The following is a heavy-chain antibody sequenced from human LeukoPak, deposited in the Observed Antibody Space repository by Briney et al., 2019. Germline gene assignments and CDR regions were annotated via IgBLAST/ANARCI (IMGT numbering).Heavy chain of an antibody. CDR3: ASGPSYSGSNEYFDS. D-gene: IGHD1-26*01. CDR1: GYTFSSYT. V-gene: IGHV7-4-1*02. Sequence: ASVKVSCKASGYTFSSYTMNWVRQAPGQGLEWMGWINTNTGNPTYAQDYTGRFVFSLDTSVSATYLQISRLKAEDTAVYYCASGPSYSGSNEYFDSWGQGTLVTVSS. CDR2: INTNTGNP. J-gene: IGHJ4*02.